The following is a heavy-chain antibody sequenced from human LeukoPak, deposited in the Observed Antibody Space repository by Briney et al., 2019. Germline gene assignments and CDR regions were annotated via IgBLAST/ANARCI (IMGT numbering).Heavy chain of an antibody. CDR2: IYYSGST. J-gene: IGHJ4*02. Sequence: SQTLSLTCTVSGGSISSGGYYWSWIRQHPGKGLEWIGYIYYSGSTYYNPSLKGRVTISVDTSKNQFSLKLSSVTAADTAVYYCARDGGKNGDYVYYFDYWGQGTLVTVSS. D-gene: IGHD4-17*01. CDR1: GGSISSGGYY. CDR3: ARDGGKNGDYVYYFDY. V-gene: IGHV4-31*03.